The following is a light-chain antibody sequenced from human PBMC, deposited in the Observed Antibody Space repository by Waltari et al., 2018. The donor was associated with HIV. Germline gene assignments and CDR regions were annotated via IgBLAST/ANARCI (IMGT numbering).Light chain of an antibody. J-gene: IGKJ1*01. CDR1: QSISSY. Sequence: DIQMTQSPSSLSASVGDRVTITCRASQSISSYLNWYQQKPGKAPKLLIYAASRFASGVPTRFSGSGSGTEFTLTISSLQPEDFATYYCQQSYSTPRTFGQGTKVEIK. CDR3: QQSYSTPRT. CDR2: AAS. V-gene: IGKV1-39*01.